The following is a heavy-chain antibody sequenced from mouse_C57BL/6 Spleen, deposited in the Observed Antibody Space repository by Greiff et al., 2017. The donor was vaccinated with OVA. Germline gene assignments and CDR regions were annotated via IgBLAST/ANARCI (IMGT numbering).Heavy chain of an antibody. CDR1: GYTFTSYW. Sequence: QVQLQQPGAELVRPGTSVKLSCKASGYTFTSYWMHWVKQRPGQGLEWIGVIDPSDSYTNYNQKFKGKATLTVDTSSSTAYMQLSSLTSEDSAVYYCARGRQPSMDYWGRGTSVTVSS. CDR3: ARGRQPSMDY. D-gene: IGHD3-2*01. V-gene: IGHV1-59*01. CDR2: IDPSDSYT. J-gene: IGHJ4*01.